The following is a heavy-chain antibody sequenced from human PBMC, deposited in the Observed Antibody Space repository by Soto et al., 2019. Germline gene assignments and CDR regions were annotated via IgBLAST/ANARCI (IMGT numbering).Heavy chain of an antibody. Sequence: EVQLVESGGGLVQPGGSLRLSCAASGFTFSSYDMHWVRQATGKGREWVSAIGTAGDTYYPGSVKGRFTISRENAKNSLYLQMNSLRAGDTAVYYCARATATKLELRGWYFDLWGRGTLVTVSS. CDR3: ARATATKLELRGWYFDL. CDR2: IGTAGDT. D-gene: IGHD1-7*01. V-gene: IGHV3-13*01. CDR1: GFTFSSYD. J-gene: IGHJ2*01.